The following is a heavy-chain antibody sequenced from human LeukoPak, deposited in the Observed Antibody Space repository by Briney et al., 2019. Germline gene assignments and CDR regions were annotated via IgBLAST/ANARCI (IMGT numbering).Heavy chain of an antibody. V-gene: IGHV3-21*01. CDR2: TSSSSSYI. CDR3: ARVELEYYYDSSGHFDY. CDR1: GFIFSSYS. D-gene: IGHD3-22*01. Sequence: KPGGSLRLSCAASGFIFSSYSMNWVRQAPGQGLEWVSSTSSSSSYIYYADSVKGRFTISRDNAKNSLYLQMNSLRAEDTAVYYCARVELEYYYDSSGHFDYWGQGTLVTVSS. J-gene: IGHJ4*02.